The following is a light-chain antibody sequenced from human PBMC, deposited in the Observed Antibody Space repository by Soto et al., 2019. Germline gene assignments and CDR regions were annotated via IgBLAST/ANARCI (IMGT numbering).Light chain of an antibody. CDR2: LNSDGSH. Sequence: QPVLTQSPSASASLGASVKLTCTLSSGHSSYAIAWHQQQPEKGPRYLMKLNSDGSHSKGDGLPDRFSGSSSGAERYLTIARLQDEDEADYYCQTWGTGIRVFGGGTKLTVL. V-gene: IGLV4-69*01. J-gene: IGLJ3*02. CDR3: QTWGTGIRV. CDR1: SGHSSYA.